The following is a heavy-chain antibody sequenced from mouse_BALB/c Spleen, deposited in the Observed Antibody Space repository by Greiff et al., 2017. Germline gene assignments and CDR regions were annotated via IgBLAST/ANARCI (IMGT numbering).Heavy chain of an antibody. Sequence: VKLMESGAELAKPGASVKMSCKASGYTFTSYWMHWVKQRPGQGLEWIGYINPSTGYTEYNQKFKDKATLTADKSSSTAYMQLSSLTSEDSAVYYCARHPMDYWGQGTSVTVSS. CDR2: INPSTGYT. CDR1: GYTFTSYW. J-gene: IGHJ4*01. V-gene: IGHV1-7*01. CDR3: ARHPMDY.